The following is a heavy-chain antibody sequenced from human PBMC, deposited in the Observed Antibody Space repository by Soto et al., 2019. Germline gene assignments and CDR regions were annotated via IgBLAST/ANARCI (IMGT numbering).Heavy chain of an antibody. CDR2: IYYSGST. D-gene: IGHD6-13*01. V-gene: IGHV4-31*03. CDR1: GGSISSGGYY. CDR3: ARDSSSSKKYGMAV. Sequence: QVQLQESGPGLVKPSQTLSLTCTVSGGSISSGGYYWSWIRQHPGKGLEWIGYIYYSGSTYYNPSIKSRVTISVDTSKNQFPLKLSSVTAADMAVYDCARDSSSSKKYGMAVWGQGTTVTVSS. J-gene: IGHJ6*02.